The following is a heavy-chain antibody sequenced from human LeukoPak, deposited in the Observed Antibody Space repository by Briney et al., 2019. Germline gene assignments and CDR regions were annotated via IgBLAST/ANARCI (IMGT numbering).Heavy chain of an antibody. V-gene: IGHV1-46*01. J-gene: IGHJ6*02. Sequence: ASVKVSCKASGYTFTSYYMHWVRQAPGQGLEWMGIINPSGGSTSYAQKFQGRVTMTRDTSTSTVYMVLSSRRSEDTAVYYCARERGIAAAGYYYYGMDVWGQGTTVTVSS. CDR1: GYTFTSYY. CDR3: ARERGIAAAGYYYYGMDV. CDR2: INPSGGST. D-gene: IGHD6-13*01.